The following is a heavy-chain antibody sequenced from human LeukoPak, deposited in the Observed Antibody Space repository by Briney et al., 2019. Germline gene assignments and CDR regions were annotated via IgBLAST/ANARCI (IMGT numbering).Heavy chain of an antibody. J-gene: IGHJ4*02. CDR1: GGTFSSYA. Sequence: GASVKVSCKASGGTFSSYAISWVRQAPGQGLEWMGRIIPILGIANYAQKFQGRVTITADKSTSTAYMELSSLRSEDTAVYYCARGDTAMGTLDYWGQGTLVTVSS. CDR2: IIPILGIA. D-gene: IGHD5-18*01. V-gene: IGHV1-69*04. CDR3: ARGDTAMGTLDY.